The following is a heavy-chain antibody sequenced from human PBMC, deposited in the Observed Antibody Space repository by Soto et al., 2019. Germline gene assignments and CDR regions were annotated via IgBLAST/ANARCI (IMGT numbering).Heavy chain of an antibody. J-gene: IGHJ6*02. Sequence: TLSLTCTVSGGSSSSGGYYWSWIRQHPGKCLEWIGYIYYSGSTYYNPSLKSRVTISVDTSKNQFSLKLSSVTAADTAVYYCARDSLGAYYYDSSGYYPPWSHYYYYYGMDVWGQGTTVTVYS. CDR2: IYYSGST. V-gene: IGHV4-31*03. CDR1: GGSSSSGGYY. CDR3: ARDSLGAYYYDSSGYYPPWSHYYYYYGMDV. D-gene: IGHD3-22*01.